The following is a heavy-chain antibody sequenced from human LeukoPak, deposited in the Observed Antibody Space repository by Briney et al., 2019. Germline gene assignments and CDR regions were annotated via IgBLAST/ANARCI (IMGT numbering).Heavy chain of an antibody. J-gene: IGHJ4*02. CDR1: GDSFSGYY. D-gene: IGHD1-26*01. V-gene: IGHV4-34*01. Sequence: NPSEPLTLPCAVYGDSFSGYYGRWIRQSPGKGLEWIGEINHSGSTNYNPSLKSRVTISVDTSKNQFSLKLSSVTAADTAVYYCARGRRSGSYHPFDYWGQGTLVTVSS. CDR3: ARGRRSGSYHPFDY. CDR2: INHSGST.